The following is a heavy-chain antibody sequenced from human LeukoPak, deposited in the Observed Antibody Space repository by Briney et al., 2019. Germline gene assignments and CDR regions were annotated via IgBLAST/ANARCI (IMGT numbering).Heavy chain of an antibody. D-gene: IGHD2-2*01. J-gene: IGHJ4*02. V-gene: IGHV4-34*01. CDR1: GGSFSGYY. Sequence: PSETLSLTCAVYGGSFSGYYWSWIRQPPGKGLEWIGEINHSGSTNYNPSLKSRVTISVDTSKNQFSLKLSSVTAADTAVYYCARIAWWGYCSSTSCYAADYFDYWGQGTLVTVSS. CDR2: INHSGST. CDR3: ARIAWWGYCSSTSCYAADYFDY.